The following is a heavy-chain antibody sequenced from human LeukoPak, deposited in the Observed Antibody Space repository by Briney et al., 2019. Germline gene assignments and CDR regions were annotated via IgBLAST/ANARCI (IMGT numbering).Heavy chain of an antibody. J-gene: IGHJ4*02. Sequence: SVKVSCKASGGTFSSYAISWVRQAPGQGLEWMGGIIPIFGTANYAQKFQGRVTITADEPTSTAYMELSSLRSEDTAVYYCARGGTYYYDSSGYSLDYWGQGTLVTVSS. CDR1: GGTFSSYA. V-gene: IGHV1-69*13. CDR2: IIPIFGTA. D-gene: IGHD3-22*01. CDR3: ARGGTYYYDSSGYSLDY.